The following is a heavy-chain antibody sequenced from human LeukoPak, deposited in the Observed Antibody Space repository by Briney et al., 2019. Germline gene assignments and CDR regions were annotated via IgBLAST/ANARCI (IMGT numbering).Heavy chain of an antibody. CDR3: ARVDSYGGSY. CDR2: IGTAGDP. J-gene: IGHJ4*02. V-gene: IGHV3-13*05. Sequence: GGSLRLSCAASGFTFSSYDMHWVRQDTGKGLEWVSAIGTAGDPYYPGSVKGRFTISRENAKHSLYLQMNSLRAGDTAVYYCARVDSYGGSYWGQGTLVTVSS. D-gene: IGHD5-18*01. CDR1: GFTFSSYD.